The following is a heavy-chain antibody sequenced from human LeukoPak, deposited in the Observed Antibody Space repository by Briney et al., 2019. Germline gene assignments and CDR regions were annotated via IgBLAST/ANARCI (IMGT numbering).Heavy chain of an antibody. D-gene: IGHD3-3*01. Sequence: SVKVSCKASGGTFSSYAISWVRQAPGQGLEWMGGIIPIFGTANYAQKFQGRVTITADESTSTAYMELSSLRSEDTAVYYRARVPFGVVSDYYYYYYMDVWGKGTTVTVSS. CDR3: ARVPFGVVSDYYYYYYMDV. J-gene: IGHJ6*03. CDR2: IIPIFGTA. CDR1: GGTFSSYA. V-gene: IGHV1-69*13.